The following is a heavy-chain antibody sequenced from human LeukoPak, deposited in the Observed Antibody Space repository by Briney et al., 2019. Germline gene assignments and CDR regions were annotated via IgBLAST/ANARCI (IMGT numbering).Heavy chain of an antibody. CDR1: GYSISSGYY. D-gene: IGHD3-22*01. V-gene: IGHV4-38-2*02. Sequence: SETLSLTCTVSGYSISSGYYWGWIRQPPGKGLEWIGSIYHSGSTNYNPSLKSRVTISVDTSKNQFSLKLSSVTAADTAVYYCARQIVVVTAGAFDIWGQGTMVTVSS. J-gene: IGHJ3*02. CDR3: ARQIVVVTAGAFDI. CDR2: IYHSGST.